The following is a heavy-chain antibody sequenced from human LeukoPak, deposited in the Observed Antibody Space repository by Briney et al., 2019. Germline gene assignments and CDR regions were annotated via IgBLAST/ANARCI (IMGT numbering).Heavy chain of an antibody. Sequence: ASVKVSCKASGYTFTSCDINWVRQATGQGLEWMGWMNPNSGNTGYAQKFQGRVTMTRNTSITTAYMELSSLRSEDTAVYYCARKNIGSYGPYYYYYYGMDVWGQGTTVTVSS. CDR3: ARKNIGSYGPYYYYYYGMDV. D-gene: IGHD5-18*01. CDR1: GYTFTSCD. V-gene: IGHV1-8*01. CDR2: MNPNSGNT. J-gene: IGHJ6*02.